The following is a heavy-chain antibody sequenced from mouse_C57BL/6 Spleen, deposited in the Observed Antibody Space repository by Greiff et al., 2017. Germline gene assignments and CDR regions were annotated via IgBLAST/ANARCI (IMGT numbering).Heavy chain of an antibody. CDR3: ARSGDYGKVPHFDY. Sequence: QVQLQQSGAELVKPGASVKISCKASGYAFSSDWMNWVKQRPGKGLEWIGQIYPGDGDTNYNGKFKGKATLTADKSSSTAYMQLSSLTSEDSAVYFCARSGDYGKVPHFDYWGQGTTLTVSS. CDR1: GYAFSSDW. V-gene: IGHV1-80*01. J-gene: IGHJ2*01. CDR2: IYPGDGDT. D-gene: IGHD1-1*01.